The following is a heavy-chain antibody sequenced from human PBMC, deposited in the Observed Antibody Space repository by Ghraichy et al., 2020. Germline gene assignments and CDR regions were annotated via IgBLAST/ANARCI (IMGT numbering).Heavy chain of an antibody. CDR3: ARGAGWFDP. J-gene: IGHJ5*02. V-gene: IGHV4-34*01. CDR2: INHSGST. CDR1: GGSFSGYY. Sequence: SQTLSLTCAVYGGSFSGYYWSWIRQPPGKGLEWIGEINHSGSTNYNPSLKSRVTISVDTSKNQFSRKLSSVTAADTAVYYCARGAGWFDPWGQGTLVTFSS.